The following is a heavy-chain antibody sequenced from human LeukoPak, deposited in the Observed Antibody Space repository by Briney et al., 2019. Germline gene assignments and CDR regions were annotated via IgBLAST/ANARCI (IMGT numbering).Heavy chain of an antibody. CDR2: ISSSSSYI. J-gene: IGHJ4*02. CDR1: GFTFSSYS. CDR3: AKDKSYYGSGNVG. Sequence: GGSLRLSCTASGFTFSSYSMNWVRQAPGKGLEWVSSISSSSSYIYYADSVKGRFTISRDNAKNPLYLQMNSLRAEDTALYYCAKDKSYYGSGNVGWGQGTLVTVSS. V-gene: IGHV3-21*04. D-gene: IGHD3-10*01.